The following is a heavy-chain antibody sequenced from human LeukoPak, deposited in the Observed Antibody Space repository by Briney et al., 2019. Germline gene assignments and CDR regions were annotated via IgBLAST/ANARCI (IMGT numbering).Heavy chain of an antibody. D-gene: IGHD6-19*01. V-gene: IGHV1-69*13. CDR2: IIPIFGTA. CDR3: ARSPGLLSSGWSLNNWFDP. CDR1: GYTFSNYG. Sequence: GASVKVSCKASGYTFSNYGITWVRQAPGQGLEWMGGIIPIFGTANYAQKFQGRVTITANESTSTAYMELSSLRSEDTAVYYCARSPGLLSSGWSLNNWFDPWGQGTLVTVSS. J-gene: IGHJ5*02.